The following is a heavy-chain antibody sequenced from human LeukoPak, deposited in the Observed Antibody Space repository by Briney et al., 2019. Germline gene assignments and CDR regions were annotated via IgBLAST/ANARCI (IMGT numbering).Heavy chain of an antibody. D-gene: IGHD5-24*01. Sequence: ASVKVSCKASGYTFTSYDINWVRQATGQGLEWMGWMNPNSGNTGYAQKFQGRVTMTRNTSISTAYMELSSLRSEDTAVYYCARGLQGRAKIQASSKKFDYWGQGTLVTVSS. V-gene: IGHV1-8*01. CDR1: GYTFTSYD. J-gene: IGHJ4*02. CDR2: MNPNSGNT. CDR3: ARGLQGRAKIQASSKKFDY.